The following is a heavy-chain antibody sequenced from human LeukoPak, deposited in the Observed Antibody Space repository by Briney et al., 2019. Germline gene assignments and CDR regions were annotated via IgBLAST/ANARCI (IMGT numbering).Heavy chain of an antibody. J-gene: IGHJ5*02. V-gene: IGHV3-21*03. CDR2: ISSTNGHT. CDR3: ARDRDSSGLYGGADL. Sequence: GGSLRLSCAASGFSFSFSNMNWVRQAPGMGLEWVSYISSTNGHTYYADSVNGRFTISRDTAKNSLYLQMNSLRVEDTAIYFCARDRDSSGLYGGADLWGQGVLVTVSA. CDR1: GFSFSFSN. D-gene: IGHD6-19*01.